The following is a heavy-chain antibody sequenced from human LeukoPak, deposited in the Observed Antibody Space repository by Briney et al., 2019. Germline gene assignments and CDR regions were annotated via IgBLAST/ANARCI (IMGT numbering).Heavy chain of an antibody. J-gene: IGHJ4*02. D-gene: IGHD4-17*01. CDR2: INHSGST. CDR1: GGSFSGYY. V-gene: IGHV4-34*01. Sequence: SETLSLTCAVYGGSFSGYYWSWIRQPPGKGLEWIGEINHSGSTNYNPSLKSRATISVDTSKNQFSLKLSSVTAADTAVYYCARHDYGDPTELDYWGQGTLVTVSS. CDR3: ARHDYGDPTELDY.